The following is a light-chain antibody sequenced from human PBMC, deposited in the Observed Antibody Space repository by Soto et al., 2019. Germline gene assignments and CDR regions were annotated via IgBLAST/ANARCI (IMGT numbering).Light chain of an antibody. V-gene: IGKV3-20*01. CDR1: QSVGSD. CDR3: QQYGSSPRT. Sequence: EIVMKQSPATLSVSPGERATLSCRASQSVGSDLAWYQQKPGQAPRLIIYGASSRATGIPDRFSGSGSGTDFTLTISRLEPEDFAVYYCQQYGSSPRTFGQGTKVDI. J-gene: IGKJ1*01. CDR2: GAS.